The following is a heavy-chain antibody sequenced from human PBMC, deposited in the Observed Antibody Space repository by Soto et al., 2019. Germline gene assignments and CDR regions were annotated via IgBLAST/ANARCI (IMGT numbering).Heavy chain of an antibody. V-gene: IGHV3-23*01. CDR1: GFTFSSYA. CDR2: ISGSGGST. CDR3: AKERSIAVAAYDAFDI. Sequence: EVQLLESGGGLVQPGGSLRLSCAASGFTFSSYAMSWVRQAPGKGLEWVSAISGSGGSTYYADSVKGRFTISRDNSKNTLYLQMNSLGAEDTAVYYCAKERSIAVAAYDAFDIWGQGTMVTVSS. D-gene: IGHD6-19*01. J-gene: IGHJ3*02.